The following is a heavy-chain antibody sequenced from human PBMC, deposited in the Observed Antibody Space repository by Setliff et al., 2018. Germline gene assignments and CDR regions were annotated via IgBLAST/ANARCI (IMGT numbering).Heavy chain of an antibody. CDR1: GFTFSDYE. D-gene: IGHD2-2*01. J-gene: IGHJ4*02. V-gene: IGHV3-9*03. CDR2: ISTSGIV. CDR3: AKGYCSSTSCYVDY. Sequence: GGSLRLSCEVSGFTFSDYEMNWVRQAPGKGLEWVSYISTSGIVAYADSVKGRFTISRDNAKNSLYLQMNSLRAEDMALYYCAKGYCSSTSCYVDYWGQGTLVTVSS.